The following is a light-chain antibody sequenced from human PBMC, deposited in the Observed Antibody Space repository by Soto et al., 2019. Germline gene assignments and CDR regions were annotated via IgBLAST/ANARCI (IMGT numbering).Light chain of an antibody. CDR3: QQYDTYPWT. V-gene: IGKV1-5*01. CDR2: DAS. CDR1: QRMSAW. J-gene: IGKJ1*01. Sequence: DIQVTQSPPTLSASVGDRVIITCRASQRMSAWLAWYQQKPGKAPTLLIYDASSLENGVPSRFSGSGSGTDFTLTISSLQPNDFATYYCQQYDTYPWTFGQGTKVEIK.